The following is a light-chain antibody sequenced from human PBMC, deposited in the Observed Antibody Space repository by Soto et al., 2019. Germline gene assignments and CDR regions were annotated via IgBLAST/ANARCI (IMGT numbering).Light chain of an antibody. Sequence: EIVLTQSPGTQSLSPGERATLSCRASQSVSNNYLAWYQQKPGQAHRLLIYGASNRATGIPDRFSGSGSGTDFTLTISRLEPEDFAVYYCQQDGSSGTFGQGTKVEIK. V-gene: IGKV3-20*01. CDR3: QQDGSSGT. CDR2: GAS. J-gene: IGKJ1*01. CDR1: QSVSNNY.